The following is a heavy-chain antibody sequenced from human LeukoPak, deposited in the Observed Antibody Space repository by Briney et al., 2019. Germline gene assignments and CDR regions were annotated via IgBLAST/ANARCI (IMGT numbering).Heavy chain of an antibody. D-gene: IGHD1-26*01. V-gene: IGHV4-59*01. J-gene: IGHJ4*02. Sequence: PSETLSLTCTVSGGSISSDYWSWIRQPPGKGLEWIGYIYYSGSTNYNPSPKSRVTISLDTSKNQFSLRLSAVTAADTAVYYCARGIGDSGSYLDIEYYFDYWGQGTLVTVSS. CDR1: GGSISSDY. CDR3: ARGIGDSGSYLDIEYYFDY. CDR2: IYYSGST.